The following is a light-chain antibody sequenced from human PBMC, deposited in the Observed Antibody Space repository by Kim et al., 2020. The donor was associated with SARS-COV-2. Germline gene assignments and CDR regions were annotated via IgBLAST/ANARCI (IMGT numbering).Light chain of an antibody. CDR2: SND. J-gene: IGLJ3*02. CDR1: SSNIGSNT. CDR3: AAWDDSLNAWL. V-gene: IGLV1-44*01. Sequence: GQRVTVSCSGSSSNIGSNTVNWYQQLPGTAPKLLIYSNDRRPSGVPARFSGSKSGTSASLAISGLQSEDEADYYCAAWDDSLNAWLFGGGTQLTVL.